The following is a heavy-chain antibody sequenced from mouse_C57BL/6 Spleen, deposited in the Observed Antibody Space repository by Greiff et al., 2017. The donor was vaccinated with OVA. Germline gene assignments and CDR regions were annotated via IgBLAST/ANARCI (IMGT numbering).Heavy chain of an antibody. CDR2: INPSNGGT. D-gene: IGHD1-1*01. CDR1: GYTFTSYG. Sequence: VQLQQPGTELVKPGASVKLSCKASGYTFTSYGMHWVKPRPGQGLEWIGNINPSNGGTSYNEKFKNKATRTVDKTSSTAYMQLSSLTSEDSAVYYCTREGITTVVGAMDYWGQGTSVTVSS. J-gene: IGHJ4*01. CDR3: TREGITTVVGAMDY. V-gene: IGHV1-53*01.